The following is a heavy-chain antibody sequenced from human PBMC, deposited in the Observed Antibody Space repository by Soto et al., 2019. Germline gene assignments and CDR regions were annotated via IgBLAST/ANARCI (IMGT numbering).Heavy chain of an antibody. J-gene: IGHJ6*02. CDR2: IYYKGYT. V-gene: IGHV4-39*01. CDR3: ARHPDYGGNYYHYGMDV. CDR1: GDSISDSSFY. Sequence: QLQLQESGPGLVKPSETLSLTCTSSGDSISDSSFYWAWIRQPPGKGLEWIGSIYYKGYTKYNPSLESRVTITVDTSRNQFSLRLSSVTAADTAVYFCARHPDYGGNYYHYGMDVWGPGTTVIVSS. D-gene: IGHD4-17*01.